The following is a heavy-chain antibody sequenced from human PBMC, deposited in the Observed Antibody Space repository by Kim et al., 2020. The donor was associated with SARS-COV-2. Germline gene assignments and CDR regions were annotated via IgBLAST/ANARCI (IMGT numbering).Heavy chain of an antibody. Sequence: ASVKVSCKASGYTFTGYYMHWVRQAPGQGLEWMGWINPNSGGTNYAQKFQGWVTMTRDTSISTAYMELSRLRSDDTAVYYCAREPRGYSGYDDAFDIWGQGTMVTVSS. CDR1: GYTFTGYY. J-gene: IGHJ3*02. V-gene: IGHV1-2*04. CDR3: AREPRGYSGYDDAFDI. CDR2: INPNSGGT. D-gene: IGHD5-12*01.